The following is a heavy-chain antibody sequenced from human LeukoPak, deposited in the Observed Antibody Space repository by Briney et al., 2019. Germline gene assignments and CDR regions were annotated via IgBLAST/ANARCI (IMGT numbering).Heavy chain of an antibody. Sequence: APVKVSCKASGYTFTGYYMHWVRQAPVQGPEWMGWINPNSGGTNYAEKFQGRVTMTRDTSISTAYMEVRRLKFDDTAVYYCARLSYYYDSSGLYYFDCWGQGTLVTVSS. CDR3: ARLSYYYDSSGLYYFDC. CDR2: INPNSGGT. D-gene: IGHD3-22*01. J-gene: IGHJ4*02. V-gene: IGHV1-2*02. CDR1: GYTFTGYY.